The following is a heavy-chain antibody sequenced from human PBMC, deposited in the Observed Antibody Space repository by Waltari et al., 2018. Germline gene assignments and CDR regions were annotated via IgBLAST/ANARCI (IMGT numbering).Heavy chain of an antibody. V-gene: IGHV3-48*01. CDR1: GFTFSRYA. CDR2: ITSSSGTI. Sequence: EVQVVESGGGLVQPGGSLRLSCAASGFTFSRYAMNWVRQAPGKGLEGVSYITSSSGTIYYADSVKGRFTISRDNAKNSLYLQMNSLRAEDTAVYYCTRNSFDLWGQGTMVTVSS. J-gene: IGHJ3*01. CDR3: TRNSFDL.